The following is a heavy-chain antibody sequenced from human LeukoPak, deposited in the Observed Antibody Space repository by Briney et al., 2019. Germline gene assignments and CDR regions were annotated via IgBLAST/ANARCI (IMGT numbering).Heavy chain of an antibody. CDR2: IIPIFGTA. V-gene: IGHV1-69*13. CDR1: GGTFSSYA. J-gene: IGHJ5*02. CDR3: ARENGGYSYGYFLNWFDP. D-gene: IGHD5-18*01. Sequence: EASVKVSCTASGGTFSSYAISWVRQAPGQGLEWMGGIIPIFGTANYAQKFQGRVTITADESTSTAYMELSSLRSEDTAVYYCARENGGYSYGYFLNWFDPWGQGTLVTVSS.